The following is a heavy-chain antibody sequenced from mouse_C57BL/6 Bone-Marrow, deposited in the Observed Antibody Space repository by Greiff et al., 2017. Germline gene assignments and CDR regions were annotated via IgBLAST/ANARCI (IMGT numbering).Heavy chain of an antibody. Sequence: VQLQQSGPELVKPGASVKISCKASGYAFSSSWMNWVKQRPGKGLEWIGRIYPGDGDTNYNGKFKGKATLTADKSSSTAYMQLSNLTSEDSAVYFCAREGDDYDGTGYFDVWGTGTTVTVSS. J-gene: IGHJ1*03. CDR3: AREGDDYDGTGYFDV. CDR1: GYAFSSSW. D-gene: IGHD2-4*01. CDR2: IYPGDGDT. V-gene: IGHV1-82*01.